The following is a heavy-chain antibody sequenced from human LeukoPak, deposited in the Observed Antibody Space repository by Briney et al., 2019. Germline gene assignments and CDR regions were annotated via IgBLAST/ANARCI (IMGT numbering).Heavy chain of an antibody. CDR1: GGSITGSSYY. D-gene: IGHD1-26*01. V-gene: IGHV4-39*01. CDR2: IYYSGST. CDR3: ARRGNSGTYVYFDY. Sequence: SETLSLTCTVSGGSITGSSYYWGWIRQPPGKGLEWIGSIYYSGSTYYNPSLKSRVTISVDMSMNQFSLKLSSVTAADTAVYYCARRGNSGTYVYFDYWGQGTLVTVSS. J-gene: IGHJ4*02.